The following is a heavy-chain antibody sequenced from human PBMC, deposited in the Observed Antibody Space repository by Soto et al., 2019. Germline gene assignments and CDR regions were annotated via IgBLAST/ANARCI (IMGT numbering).Heavy chain of an antibody. D-gene: IGHD5-18*01. CDR3: ARDTSGPDTAQPNYYYYYGMDV. CDR2: IIPIFGTA. CDR1: GGTFSSYA. J-gene: IGHJ6*02. Sequence: SVKVSCKASGGTFSSYAISWVRQAPGQGLEWMGGIIPIFGTANYAQKFQGRVTITADESTSTAYMELSSLRSEDTAVYYCARDTSGPDTAQPNYYYYYGMDVWGQGTTVTVSS. V-gene: IGHV1-69*13.